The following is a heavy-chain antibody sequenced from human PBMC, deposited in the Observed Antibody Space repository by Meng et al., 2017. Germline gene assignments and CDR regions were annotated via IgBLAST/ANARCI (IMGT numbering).Heavy chain of an antibody. D-gene: IGHD3-10*01. CDR3: ARHYNSGTYPLDY. J-gene: IGHJ4*02. Sequence: SETLSLTCTVSGGSISSSSYYWGWIRQPPGKGLEWIGNFYYTGSTNYNPSLKSRVTISLDTSKNQFSLKLSSVTAADTAVYYCARHYNSGTYPLDYWGQGTLVTVSS. CDR2: FYYTGST. V-gene: IGHV4-39*07. CDR1: GGSISSSSYY.